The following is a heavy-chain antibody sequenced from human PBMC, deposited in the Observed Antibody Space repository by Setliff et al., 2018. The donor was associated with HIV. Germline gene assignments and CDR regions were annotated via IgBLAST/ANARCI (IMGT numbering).Heavy chain of an antibody. CDR2: INHSGST. Sequence: SETLSLTCDVSGGSISSFNWWSWIRQSPGKGLEWIGEINHSGSTNYNPSLKSRVTILGDTSKNQFSLKLSSVTAADTAVYYCARRAGSDYFTRFDYWGQGTLVTVSS. D-gene: IGHD3-10*01. CDR3: ARRAGSDYFTRFDY. V-gene: IGHV4-4*02. CDR1: GGSISSFNW. J-gene: IGHJ4*02.